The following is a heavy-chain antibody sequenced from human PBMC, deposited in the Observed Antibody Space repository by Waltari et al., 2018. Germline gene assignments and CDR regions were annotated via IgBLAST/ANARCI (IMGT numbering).Heavy chain of an antibody. D-gene: IGHD2-21*02. CDR1: GFTFSSYG. V-gene: IGHV3-30*18. CDR3: AKAPGLPPYYYYGMDV. CDR2: IWYDGSNK. Sequence: QVQLVESGGGVVQPGRSLRLSCAASGFTFSSYGMHWVRQAPGKGLEWVAVIWYDGSNKYYADSVKGRFTISRDNSKNTLYLQMNSLRVEDTAMYYCAKAPGLPPYYYYGMDVWGQGTTVTVSS. J-gene: IGHJ6*02.